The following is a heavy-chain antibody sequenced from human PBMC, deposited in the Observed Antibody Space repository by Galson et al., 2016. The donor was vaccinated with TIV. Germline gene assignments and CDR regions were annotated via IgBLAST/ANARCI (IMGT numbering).Heavy chain of an antibody. CDR1: GYTFTNYG. J-gene: IGHJ5*02. CDR3: ARDWDGSVNWFDP. V-gene: IGHV1-18*01. Sequence: SVKVSCKASGYTFTNYGMSWVRQAPGQGPEWMGWIRTSNGDTNRAQKFQERVTLTRDTSTTTAYMELMRLRFDDTAVYYCARDWDGSVNWFDPWGQGTLGTVSS. CDR2: IRTSNGDT. D-gene: IGHD1-1*01.